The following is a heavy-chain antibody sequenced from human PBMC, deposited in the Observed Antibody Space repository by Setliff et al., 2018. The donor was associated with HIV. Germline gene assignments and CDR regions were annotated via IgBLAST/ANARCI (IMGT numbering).Heavy chain of an antibody. D-gene: IGHD5-18*01. Sequence: SETLSLTCAVSGGSISSGGYSWSWIRQPPGKGLEWIGYIYHSGSTYYNPSLKSRVAISVDTSKSQFSLKMTSVTAADTAVYYCARGLSVYSYANVYYYHGMDVWGQGTAVTVSS. CDR2: IYHSGST. CDR3: ARGLSVYSYANVYYYHGMDV. J-gene: IGHJ6*02. V-gene: IGHV4-30-2*01. CDR1: GGSISSGGYS.